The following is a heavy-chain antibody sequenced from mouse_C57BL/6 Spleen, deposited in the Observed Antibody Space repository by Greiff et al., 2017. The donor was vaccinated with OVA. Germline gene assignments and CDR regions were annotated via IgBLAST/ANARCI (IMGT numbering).Heavy chain of an antibody. CDR3: AREPNYYGSRGDY. Sequence: EVKLVESGGGLVKPGGSLKLSCAASGFTFSDYGMHWVRQAPEKGLEWVAYISSGSSTIYSADTVKGRFTISRDNAKNTLFLQMTSLRSEDTAMYYCAREPNYYGSRGDYWGQGTSVTVSS. V-gene: IGHV5-17*01. CDR1: GFTFSDYG. J-gene: IGHJ4*01. CDR2: ISSGSSTI. D-gene: IGHD1-1*01.